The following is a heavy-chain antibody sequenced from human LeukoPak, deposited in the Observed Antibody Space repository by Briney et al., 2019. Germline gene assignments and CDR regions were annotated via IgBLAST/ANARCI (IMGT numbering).Heavy chain of an antibody. CDR2: IYTSGST. V-gene: IGHV4-59*10. CDR3: ARSTRRTVAGSYWFDP. J-gene: IGHJ5*02. CDR1: GGSFSGYY. Sequence: SETLSLTCAVYGGSFSGYYWSWIRQPAGKGLEWIGRIYTSGSTNYNPSLKSRVTMSVDTSKNQFSLKLSSVTAADTAVYYCARSTRRTVAGSYWFDPWGQGTLVTVSS. D-gene: IGHD6-19*01.